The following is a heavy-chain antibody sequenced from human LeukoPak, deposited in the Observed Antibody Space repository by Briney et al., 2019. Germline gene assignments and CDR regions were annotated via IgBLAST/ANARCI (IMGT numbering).Heavy chain of an antibody. CDR1: RFTFSSYA. V-gene: IGHV3-30*04. CDR3: ARSLVVGATYPYH. D-gene: IGHD1-26*01. Sequence: GGSLRLSCAASRFTFSSYAMHWVRQAPGKGLEWVAVISYDGSNKYYADSVKGRFTISRDNAKNSLYLQLNSLRAEDTAVYYCARSLVVGATYPYHWGQGTLVTVSS. CDR2: ISYDGSNK. J-gene: IGHJ5*02.